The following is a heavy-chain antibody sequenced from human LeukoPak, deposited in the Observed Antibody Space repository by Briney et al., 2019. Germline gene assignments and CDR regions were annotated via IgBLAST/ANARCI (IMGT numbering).Heavy chain of an antibody. V-gene: IGHV3-66*01. CDR3: ASGINFDY. CDR1: GFTVSSNY. D-gene: IGHD1-14*01. CDR2: IYSGGTT. J-gene: IGHJ4*02. Sequence: GGSLRLSCAASGFTVSSNYMSWVRQAPGKGLEWVSIIYSGGTTYYADSVKGRFTISRDNSENTLYLQMNSLRAEDTAVYYCASGINFDYWGQGTLVTVSS.